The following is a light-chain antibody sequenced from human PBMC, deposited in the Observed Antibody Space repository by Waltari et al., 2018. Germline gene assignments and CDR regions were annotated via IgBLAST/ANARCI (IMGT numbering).Light chain of an antibody. V-gene: IGKV3-20*01. CDR2: GSS. J-gene: IGKJ2*01. Sequence: EIVLTQSPGTLSLSPGERATLSCRASQSVSSNYLAWSQQRPGQAPRLLIHGSSSRATGIPDRFSGSGSGTDFTLTISRLEPEDFAVYYCQQYGRSWNTFGQGTKLEIK. CDR3: QQYGRSWNT. CDR1: QSVSSNY.